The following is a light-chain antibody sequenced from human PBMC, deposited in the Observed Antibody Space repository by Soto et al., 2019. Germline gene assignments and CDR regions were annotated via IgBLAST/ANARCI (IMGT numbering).Light chain of an antibody. V-gene: IGLV1-40*01. CDR3: QSYDSSLSGSV. J-gene: IGLJ3*02. Sequence: QSVLTQPPSVSGAPGQRVTISCTGSSSNIGAGYDVHWYQQLPGTAPKLLIYGNSARPSGVPDRFSGSKSGTSASLAITGLRAEEEADYYCQSYDSSLSGSVFGGGTKLTVL. CDR2: GNS. CDR1: SSNIGAGYD.